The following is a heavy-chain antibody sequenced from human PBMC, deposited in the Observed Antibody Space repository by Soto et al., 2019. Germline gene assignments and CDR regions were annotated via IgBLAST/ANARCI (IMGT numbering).Heavy chain of an antibody. CDR3: ARAGRYFDWLLSNWFDP. J-gene: IGHJ5*02. CDR1: GYTFTSYS. V-gene: IGHV1-3*01. CDR2: INHGNGNT. D-gene: IGHD3-9*01. Sequence: ASVQNSCRASGYTFTSYSMHWWVQSPGQKLEGMVWINHGNGNTKYSQKFQGRVTITRDTSASTGYRELRRLRSQDTAVYYGARAGRYFDWLLSNWFDPWRQGQRGTVSA.